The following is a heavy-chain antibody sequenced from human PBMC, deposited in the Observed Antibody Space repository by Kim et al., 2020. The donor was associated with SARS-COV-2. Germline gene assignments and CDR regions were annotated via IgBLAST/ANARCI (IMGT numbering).Heavy chain of an antibody. J-gene: IGHJ4*02. CDR1: GFTSSSYA. V-gene: IGHV3-23*01. Sequence: GGSLRLSCVASGFTSSSYAMSWVRQAPGKGLEWVSAIGGGGATTYYADSVKGRFTISRDNSKSALYLQMNGLRAEDTALYYCARNYDSSGGFFGYWGLGTLVTVSS. CDR3: ARNYDSSGGFFGY. D-gene: IGHD3-22*01. CDR2: IGGGGATT.